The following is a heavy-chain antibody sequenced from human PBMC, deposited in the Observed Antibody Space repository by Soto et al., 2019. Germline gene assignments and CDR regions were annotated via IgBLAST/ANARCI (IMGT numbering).Heavy chain of an antibody. CDR2: ISRDGTNT. V-gene: IGHV3-43*01. D-gene: IGHD3-22*01. CDR1: GFTFDDYN. CDR3: VKETYYYDVSSYYPLGS. Sequence: GGSLRLSCAASGFTFDDYNMHWVRQAPGRGLEWVSLISRDGTNTNYAESVKGRFTISRDNSKNSLYLQMNSLRTEDTALYYCVKETYYYDVSSYYPLGSWGQGTLVTVSS. J-gene: IGHJ5*02.